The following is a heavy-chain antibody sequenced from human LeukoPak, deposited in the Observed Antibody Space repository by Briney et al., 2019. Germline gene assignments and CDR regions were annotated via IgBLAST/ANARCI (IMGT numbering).Heavy chain of an antibody. CDR1: GFSLSTSGMR. V-gene: IGHV2-70*04. CDR3: ARSLYDILTGLDAFNT. Sequence: SGPALVKPTQTLTLTCTFSGFSLSTSGMRVSWIRQPPGKALEWLARIDWDDDKFYSTSLKTRLTISKDTSKNQVVLTMTNMDPVDTATYYCARSLYDILTGLDAFNTWGQGTMVTVSS. CDR2: IDWDDDK. D-gene: IGHD3-9*01. J-gene: IGHJ3*02.